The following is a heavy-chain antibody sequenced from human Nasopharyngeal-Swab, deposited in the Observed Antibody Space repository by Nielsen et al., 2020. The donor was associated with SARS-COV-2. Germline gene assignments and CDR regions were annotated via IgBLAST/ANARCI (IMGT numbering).Heavy chain of an antibody. CDR3: ASSVVVISSFDY. V-gene: IGHV1-46*01. J-gene: IGHJ4*02. CDR1: GYTFTCYY. D-gene: IGHD3-22*01. CDR2: INPSGGST. Sequence: ASVKVSCKASGYTFTCYYMHWVRQAPGQGLEWMGIINPSGGSTSYAQKFQGRVTMTRDTSTSTVYMELSSLRSEDTAVYYCASSVVVISSFDYWGQGTLVTVSS.